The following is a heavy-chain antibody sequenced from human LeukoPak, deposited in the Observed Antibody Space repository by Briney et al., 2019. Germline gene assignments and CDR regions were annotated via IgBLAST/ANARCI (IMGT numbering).Heavy chain of an antibody. V-gene: IGHV1-3*01. CDR1: GYIFTDYA. CDR2: MNAGNGNT. D-gene: IGHD2-15*01. CDR3: ARGRGTSGSNRDFYYYYYMDV. J-gene: IGHJ6*03. Sequence: GASVKVSCKASGYIFTDYAIHWLRQAPGQRPEWMGWMNAGNGNTKYSQKFQGRITLIRDTSAATAYMELNSLRHDDLAVYYCARGRGTSGSNRDFYYYYYMDVWGKGTTVTVSS.